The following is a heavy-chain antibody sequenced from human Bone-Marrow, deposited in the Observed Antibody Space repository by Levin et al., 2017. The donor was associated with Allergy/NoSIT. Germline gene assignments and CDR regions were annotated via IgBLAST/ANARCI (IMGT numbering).Heavy chain of an antibody. CDR1: GFSVSNHY. CDR2: IYSGGGR. J-gene: IGHJ4*02. CDR3: ARGKADDY. D-gene: IGHD6-13*01. V-gene: IGHV3-53*01. Sequence: PGGSLRLSCAASGFSVSNHYIAWVRQAPGKGREWVSVIYSGGGRYYAESVKGRFTISRDNSKNTVYLQMNSLRAEDTAVYYWARGKADDYWGQGTLVTVSS.